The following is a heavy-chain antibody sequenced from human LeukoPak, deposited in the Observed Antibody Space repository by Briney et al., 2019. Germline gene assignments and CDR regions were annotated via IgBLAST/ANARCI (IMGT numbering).Heavy chain of an antibody. CDR1: GFTFSNYW. Sequence: GGSLRLSCEGSGFTFSNYWMSWVRQAPGKGLEWVANIQQHGSETYYGDSVKGRFTISRDNAKNSLYLQMNSLRAEDTAVYYCAKDREIDSGEQYYFDYWGQGTLVTVSS. CDR2: IQQHGSET. V-gene: IGHV3-7*01. D-gene: IGHD4-17*01. CDR3: AKDREIDSGEQYYFDY. J-gene: IGHJ4*02.